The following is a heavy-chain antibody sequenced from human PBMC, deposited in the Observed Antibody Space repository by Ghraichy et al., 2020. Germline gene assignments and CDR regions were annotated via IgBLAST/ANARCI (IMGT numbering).Heavy chain of an antibody. V-gene: IGHV3-21*01. D-gene: IGHD3-9*01. CDR1: GFTFSSYS. Sequence: GGSLRLSCAASGFTFSSYSMNWVRQAPGKGLEWVSSISSSSSYIYYADSVKGRFTISRDNAKNSLYLQMNSLRAEDTAVYYCARVEYFDWLFGEDYYYYGMDVWGQGTTVTVSS. CDR2: ISSSSSYI. CDR3: ARVEYFDWLFGEDYYYYGMDV. J-gene: IGHJ6*02.